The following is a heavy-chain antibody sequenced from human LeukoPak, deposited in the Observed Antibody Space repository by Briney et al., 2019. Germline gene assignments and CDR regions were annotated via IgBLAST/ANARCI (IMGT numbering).Heavy chain of an antibody. Sequence: PSETLSLTCIVSGYSISSGYYWGWIRQPPGKGLEWIGSIYHSGSTYYNPSLKSRVTISVDTSKNQFSLKLSSVTAADTAVYYCARAVGATQNPYFDYWGQGTLVTVSS. V-gene: IGHV4-38-2*02. D-gene: IGHD1-26*01. CDR2: IYHSGST. CDR3: ARAVGATQNPYFDY. CDR1: GYSISSGYY. J-gene: IGHJ4*02.